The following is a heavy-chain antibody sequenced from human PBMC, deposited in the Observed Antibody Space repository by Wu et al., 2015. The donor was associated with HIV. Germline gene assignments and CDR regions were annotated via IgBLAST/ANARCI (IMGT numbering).Heavy chain of an antibody. D-gene: IGHD3-16*01. CDR2: INPSSGVA. V-gene: IGHV1-46*02. CDR3: ARARGESRNDWYFDL. J-gene: IGHJ2*01. Sequence: QVQLVQSGAEVKRPGASVKISCKAREYEFKIYYLHWVRQAPGGGLEWLGLINPSSGVARYAPKFQGRLTMTRDSSTTTVYMDLSSLRSDDTAVYYCARARGESRNDWYFDLWGRGTLVTVSS. CDR1: EYEFKIYY.